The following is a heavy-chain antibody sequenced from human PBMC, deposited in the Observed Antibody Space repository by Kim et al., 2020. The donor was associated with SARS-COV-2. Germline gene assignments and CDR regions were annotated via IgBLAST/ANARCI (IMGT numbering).Heavy chain of an antibody. CDR2: ISGSGGST. CDR1: GFIFSNYV. Sequence: GGSLRLSCAASGFIFSNYVMSWVRQAPGKGLEWVSGISGSGGSTYYADSVKGRFTISRDNSKNTLYVQMNSLRAEDTAVYYCAKVVGRGEYGFDYWGQGTLVTVSS. V-gene: IGHV3-23*01. CDR3: AKVVGRGEYGFDY. D-gene: IGHD3-16*01. J-gene: IGHJ4*02.